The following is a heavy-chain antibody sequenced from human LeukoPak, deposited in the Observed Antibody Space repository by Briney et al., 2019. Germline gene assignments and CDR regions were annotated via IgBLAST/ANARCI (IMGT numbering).Heavy chain of an antibody. V-gene: IGHV3-11*01. D-gene: IGHD5-18*01. CDR2: ISSGDSTI. J-gene: IGHJ3*02. CDR1: GFTFSYYY. Sequence: GGSLRLSCAASGFTFSYYYMSWIRQAPGKGLEWVSYISSGDSTIYYADSVKGRFTISRDNAKNSLYLQMNSLRAEDTAVYYCAKGIVDTAMVTELAGAFDIWGQGTMVTVSS. CDR3: AKGIVDTAMVTELAGAFDI.